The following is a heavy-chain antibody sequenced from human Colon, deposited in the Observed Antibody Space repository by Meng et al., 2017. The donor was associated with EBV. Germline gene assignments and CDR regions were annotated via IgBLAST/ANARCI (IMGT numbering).Heavy chain of an antibody. V-gene: IGHV4-4*03. D-gene: IGHD5-24*01. CDR2: IYHGGNT. CDR1: GASISSNNW. J-gene: IGHJ4*02. CDR3: ARGNAYNAPSFDY. Sequence: QLQRQGSGRGVVEPPGILSLTCAVSGASISSNNWWSWVRQPPGKGLEWIGEIYHGGNTNYNPSLKSRVTISVDRSNDQFSLSLSSVTAADTAVYYCARGNAYNAPSFDYWGQGTLVTVSS.